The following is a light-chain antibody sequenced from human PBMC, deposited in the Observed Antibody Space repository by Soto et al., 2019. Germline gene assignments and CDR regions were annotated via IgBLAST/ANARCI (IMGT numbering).Light chain of an antibody. Sequence: LVLTQSPDTLSLSPGERATLSCRASQTISATYVAWYQQKPGQAPRLVIYGASSRATGIPDRFSGSGSGTEFTLTISRLEPEDFAVYFCQHFTNSPWTFGHGTRWIS. CDR3: QHFTNSPWT. V-gene: IGKV3-20*01. CDR2: GAS. J-gene: IGKJ1*01. CDR1: QTISATY.